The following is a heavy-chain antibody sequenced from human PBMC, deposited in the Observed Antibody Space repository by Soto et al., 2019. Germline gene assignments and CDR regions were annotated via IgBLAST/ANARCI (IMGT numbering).Heavy chain of an antibody. CDR2: ISSSGSTI. Sequence: QVQLVESGGGLVKPVGPLRLSCAASGFTFSDYYMSWIRQAPGKGLEWVSYISSSGSTIYYADSVKGRFTISRDNAKNSLYLQMHSLRAEATAVYYCARKVYSSSLPTYYYDSGMYVWGQGTTVTVSS. D-gene: IGHD6-6*01. CDR1: GFTFSDYY. V-gene: IGHV3-11*01. CDR3: ARKVYSSSLPTYYYDSGMYV. J-gene: IGHJ6*02.